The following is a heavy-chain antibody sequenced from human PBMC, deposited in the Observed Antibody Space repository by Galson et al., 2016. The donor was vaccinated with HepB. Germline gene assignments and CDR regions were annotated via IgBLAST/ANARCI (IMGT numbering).Heavy chain of an antibody. D-gene: IGHD5-18*01. CDR2: INPNSGGT. J-gene: IGHJ3*02. CDR1: GYTFTGYY. Sequence: SVKVSCKASGYTFTGYYLHWVRQAPGQGLEWMGRINPNSGGTDYAQKFQGRVTMTRDTSITTAYMELSRLRSDDTAVYYCARVDTAMVPHDAFDIWGQGTMVTVSS. V-gene: IGHV1-2*06. CDR3: ARVDTAMVPHDAFDI.